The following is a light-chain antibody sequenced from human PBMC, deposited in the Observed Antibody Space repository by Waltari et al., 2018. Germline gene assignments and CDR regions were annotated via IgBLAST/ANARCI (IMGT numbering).Light chain of an antibody. CDR3: QHYVRLPVT. J-gene: IGKJ1*01. CDR1: QSFSRA. CDR2: DAS. V-gene: IGKV3-20*01. Sequence: EIVLTQSPGHLSLSPGERATLSCRASQSFSRALAWYQQKPGQAPRHLIYDASTRAIGIPDRFSGGGSGTDFSLTISRLEPEDFAVYYCQHYVRLPVTFGQGTTVEIK.